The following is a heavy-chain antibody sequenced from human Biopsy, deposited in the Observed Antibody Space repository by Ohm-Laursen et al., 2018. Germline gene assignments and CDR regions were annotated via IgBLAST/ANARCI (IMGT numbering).Heavy chain of an antibody. J-gene: IGHJ4*02. CDR2: IYYSGNT. Sequence: SETLSLTCTVSGGSISDSTYHWGWIRQSPGKGLEWIGNIYYSGNTDYSPSLKSRVTISVDTSNNQFSVKLRSVTAADTAVYYCARQVDFRSGYVDYWGQGTLVAVSS. V-gene: IGHV4-39*01. D-gene: IGHD3-3*01. CDR1: GGSISDSTYH. CDR3: ARQVDFRSGYVDY.